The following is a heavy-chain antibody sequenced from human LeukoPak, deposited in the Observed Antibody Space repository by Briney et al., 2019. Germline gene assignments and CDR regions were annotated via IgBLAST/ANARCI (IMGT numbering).Heavy chain of an antibody. CDR2: INHSGSN. J-gene: IGHJ6*03. D-gene: IGHD3-16*01. CDR3: ARETSQKGAHYMDV. Sequence: SETLSLTCAVYGGSFSGYSWSWIRQPPGKGLEWIGEINHSGSNNYSPSLKSRVTISVNTSKNQFSLKLSSVTAADTAVYYCARETSQKGAHYMDVWGKGTTVTISS. CDR1: GGSFSGYS. V-gene: IGHV4-34*01.